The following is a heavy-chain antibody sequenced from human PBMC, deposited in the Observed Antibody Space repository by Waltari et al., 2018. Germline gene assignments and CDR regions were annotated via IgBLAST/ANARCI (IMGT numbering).Heavy chain of an antibody. CDR3: ARDLGYSGYDLGY. J-gene: IGHJ4*02. CDR1: GYPFSDHG. CDR2: ISGNNGHT. Sequence: QVQLVQSGAEVKKPGASVKVSCKASGYPFSDHGISGVRRAPGQGLEWMGWISGNNGHTNHAQKFQGRLIMTEDTSATTVYMELTYLTSDDTAVYYCARDLGYSGYDLGYWGQGTLVTVSS. D-gene: IGHD5-12*01. V-gene: IGHV1-18*01.